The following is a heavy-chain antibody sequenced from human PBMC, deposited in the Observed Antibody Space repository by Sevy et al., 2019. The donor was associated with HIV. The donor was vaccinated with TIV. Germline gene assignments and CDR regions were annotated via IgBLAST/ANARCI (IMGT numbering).Heavy chain of an antibody. CDR1: GFTFDDYA. Sequence: GGSLRLSCAASGFTFDDYAMHWVRQAPGKGLEWVSGISWNSGSIGYADSVKGRFTISRDNAKNSLYLQMNSLRAEDTALYYCAKEEYSSSWLFQHWGQGTLVTVSS. CDR3: AKEEYSSSWLFQH. V-gene: IGHV3-9*01. J-gene: IGHJ1*01. CDR2: ISWNSGSI. D-gene: IGHD6-13*01.